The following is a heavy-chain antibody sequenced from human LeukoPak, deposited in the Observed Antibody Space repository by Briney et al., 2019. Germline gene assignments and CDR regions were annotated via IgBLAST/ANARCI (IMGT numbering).Heavy chain of an antibody. CDR2: INHSGST. V-gene: IGHV4-34*01. Sequence: SETLSLTGAVYGGSFSGYYWSWLRQPPGKGLEWIGEINHSGSTNYNPSLKSRVTISVDTSKKQFSLKVSSVTAADTAVYYCARASALVWHDYWGQGTLVAVSS. J-gene: IGHJ4*02. D-gene: IGHD6-6*01. CDR3: ARASALVWHDY. CDR1: GGSFSGYY.